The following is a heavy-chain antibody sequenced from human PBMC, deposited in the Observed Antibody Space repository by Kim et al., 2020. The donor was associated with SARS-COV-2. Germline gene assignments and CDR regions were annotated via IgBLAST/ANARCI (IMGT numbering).Heavy chain of an antibody. Sequence: SETLSLTCTVSGGSISSSSYYWGWIRQPPGKGLEWFGSIYYSGSTYYNPSLKSRVTISVDTSKNQFSLKLSSVTAADTAVYYCARDRNYYGSGSYYPWYFDLWGRGTLVTVSS. V-gene: IGHV4-39*07. CDR3: ARDRNYYGSGSYYPWYFDL. CDR1: GGSISSSSYY. D-gene: IGHD3-10*01. CDR2: IYYSGST. J-gene: IGHJ2*01.